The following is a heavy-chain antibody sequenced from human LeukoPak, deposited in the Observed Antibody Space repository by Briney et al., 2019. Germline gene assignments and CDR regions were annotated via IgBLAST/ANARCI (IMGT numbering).Heavy chain of an antibody. Sequence: GGSLRLSCAASAFTFNNYGMHWVRQAPGKGLEWVAFIRYDGSNKYYGDSVKGRFTISRDNSKNTLYLQMNSLRAEDTAVYYCAREEWLGSTATPLSDYWGQGTLVTVSS. D-gene: IGHD6-19*01. J-gene: IGHJ4*02. CDR2: IRYDGSNK. V-gene: IGHV3-30*02. CDR1: AFTFNNYG. CDR3: AREEWLGSTATPLSDY.